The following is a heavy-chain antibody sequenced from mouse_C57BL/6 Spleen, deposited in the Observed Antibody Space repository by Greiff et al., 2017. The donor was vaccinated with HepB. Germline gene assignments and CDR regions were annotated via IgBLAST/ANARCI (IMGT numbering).Heavy chain of an antibody. Sequence: QVQLQQPGTELVKPGASVKLSCKASGYTFTSYWMHWVKQRPGQGLEWIGNINPSNGGPNYNEKFKSKATLTVDKSSSTAYMQLSSLTSEDFAVYYFARGGGFQAMDYWGQGTSVTVSS. CDR2: INPSNGGP. CDR1: GYTFTSYW. D-gene: IGHD3-1*01. V-gene: IGHV1-53*01. CDR3: ARGGGFQAMDY. J-gene: IGHJ4*01.